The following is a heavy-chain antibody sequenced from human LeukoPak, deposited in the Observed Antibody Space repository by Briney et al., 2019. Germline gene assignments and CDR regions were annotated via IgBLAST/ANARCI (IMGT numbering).Heavy chain of an antibody. J-gene: IGHJ3*02. D-gene: IGHD2-2*01. V-gene: IGHV4-39*01. CDR1: GGSISSSSYY. CDR2: IYYSGST. Sequence: SETLSLTCTVSGGSISSSSYYWGWIRQPPGKGLEWIGSIYYSGSTYYNPSLKSRVTISVDTSKNQFSLKLSSVTAADTAVYYCASRLDKYIVVVPAATSAFDIWGQGTMVTVSS. CDR3: ASRLDKYIVVVPAATSAFDI.